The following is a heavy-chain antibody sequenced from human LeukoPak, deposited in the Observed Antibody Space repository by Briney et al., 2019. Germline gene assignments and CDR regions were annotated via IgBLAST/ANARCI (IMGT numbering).Heavy chain of an antibody. CDR2: INPNSGGT. V-gene: IGHV1-2*02. CDR1: GYTFTGYY. J-gene: IGHJ3*02. CDR3: ARDIDYLKREWETTRNDAFDI. Sequence: ASVKDSCKASGYTFTGYYMHWVRQAPGQGLEWMGWINPNSGGTNYAQKFQGRVTMTRDTSISTAYMELSRLRSDDTAVYYCARDIDYLKREWETTRNDAFDIWGQGTMVTVSS. D-gene: IGHD1-26*01.